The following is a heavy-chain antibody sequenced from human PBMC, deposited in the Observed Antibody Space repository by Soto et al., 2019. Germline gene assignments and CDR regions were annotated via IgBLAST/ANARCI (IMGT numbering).Heavy chain of an antibody. Sequence: SVKVSCKASGGTFSSYTISWVRQAPGQGLEWMGRIIPILGIANYAQKFQGRVTITADKSTSTAYMELSSLRSDDTTVYYCARVFGDGREDDYWGQGTLVTVSS. V-gene: IGHV1-69*02. D-gene: IGHD3-3*01. J-gene: IGHJ4*02. CDR2: IIPILGIA. CDR3: ARVFGDGREDDY. CDR1: GGTFSSYT.